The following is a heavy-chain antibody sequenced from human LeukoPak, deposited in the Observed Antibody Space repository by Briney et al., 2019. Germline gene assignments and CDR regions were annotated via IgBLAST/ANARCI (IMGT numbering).Heavy chain of an antibody. Sequence: SETLSLICTVSGGSISSYYWSWIRQPPGKGLEWIGYIYYSGSTNYNPSLKSRVTISVDTSKNQFSLKLTSVTAADTAVYYCARDRGGYSSSVYFDYWGRGTLVTVSS. J-gene: IGHJ4*02. D-gene: IGHD6-13*01. CDR3: ARDRGGYSSSVYFDY. V-gene: IGHV4-59*01. CDR1: GGSISSYY. CDR2: IYYSGST.